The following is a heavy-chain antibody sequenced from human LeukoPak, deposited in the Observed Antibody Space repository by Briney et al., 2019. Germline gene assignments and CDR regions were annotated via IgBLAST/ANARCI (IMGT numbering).Heavy chain of an antibody. Sequence: SETLSLTCTVSGGSVRITTYYWGWIRQPPGKGLEWIGSIYYSVSTYYNPSLKSRLTMSVDTSKSQFSLKLSSVTAADTAVYYCARPPVEVTLDGFDIWGQGTMVTVSS. J-gene: IGHJ3*02. D-gene: IGHD1-26*01. CDR2: IYYSVST. V-gene: IGHV4-39*01. CDR3: ARPPVEVTLDGFDI. CDR1: GGSVRITTYY.